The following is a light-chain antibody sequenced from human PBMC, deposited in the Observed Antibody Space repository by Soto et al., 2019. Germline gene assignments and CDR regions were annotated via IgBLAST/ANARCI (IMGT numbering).Light chain of an antibody. Sequence: SVVTHAPDSLAVSVGERASINCRSSQSVLFQTSNKNYFAWYQQKPGQPPKLLIYWASTRASGVPDRFGGSGSGTDFTLTISSLQAEDVAVYYCQQYYTTPAITFGQGTRLEIK. J-gene: IGKJ5*01. CDR1: QSVLFQTSNKNY. V-gene: IGKV4-1*01. CDR3: QQYYTTPAIT. CDR2: WAS.